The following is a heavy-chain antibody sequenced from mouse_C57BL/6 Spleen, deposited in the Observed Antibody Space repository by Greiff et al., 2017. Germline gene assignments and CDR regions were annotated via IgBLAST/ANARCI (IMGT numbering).Heavy chain of an antibody. CDR2: ISSGSSTI. Sequence: EVNVVESGGGLVKPGGSLKLSCAASGFTFSDYGMHWVRQAPEKGLEWVAYISSGSSTIYYADTVKGRFTISRDNAKNTLFLQMTSLRSEDTAMYYCARPNSSAWFAYWGQGTLVTVSA. J-gene: IGHJ3*01. CDR1: GFTFSDYG. V-gene: IGHV5-17*01. CDR3: ARPNSSAWFAY. D-gene: IGHD3-1*01.